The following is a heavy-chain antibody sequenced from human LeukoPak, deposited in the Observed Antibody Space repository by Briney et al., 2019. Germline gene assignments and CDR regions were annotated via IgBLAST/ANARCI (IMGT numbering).Heavy chain of an antibody. V-gene: IGHV3-9*03. CDR2: ISWNSGTI. J-gene: IGHJ5*02. CDR3: ARGNSGSYSQDWFDP. Sequence: GGSLRLSCAGSGFIFDDYAMHWVRQAPGKGLEWASGISWNSGTIGYADSVKGRFTISRDNAKNSLYLQMNSLRDDDMALYYCARGNSGSYSQDWFDPWGQGTQVTVSS. D-gene: IGHD1-26*01. CDR1: GFIFDDYA.